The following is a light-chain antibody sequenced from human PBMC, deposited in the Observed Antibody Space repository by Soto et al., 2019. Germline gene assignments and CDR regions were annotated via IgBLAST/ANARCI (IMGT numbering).Light chain of an antibody. J-gene: IGKJ1*01. CDR1: QSISDY. V-gene: IGKV1-5*01. CDR2: DAS. Sequence: DIQMTQSPSTLSASVGDRVIITCRASQSISDYLAWYQQKPGKAPKLLIYDASNLESGVPSTFSGSGSGTEFTLTISSLQPDDFATYYCQQYNSYSFGQGTKVDIK. CDR3: QQYNSYS.